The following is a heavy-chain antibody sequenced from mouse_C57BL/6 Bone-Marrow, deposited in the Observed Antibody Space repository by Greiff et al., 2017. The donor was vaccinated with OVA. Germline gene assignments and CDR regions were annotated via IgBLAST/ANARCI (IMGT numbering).Heavy chain of an antibody. Sequence: QVQLQQPGAELVKPGASVKMSCKASGYTFTSYWITWVKQRPGQGLEWIGDIYPGSGSTTYNEKFKSKATLTVDTSSSTAYMQLSSLTSEDAAVYYCARSWGYSRYYFDDWGKGTTLTVST. CDR1: GYTFTSYW. CDR2: IYPGSGST. D-gene: IGHD2-3*01. J-gene: IGHJ2*01. CDR3: ARSWGYSRYYFDD. V-gene: IGHV1-55*01.